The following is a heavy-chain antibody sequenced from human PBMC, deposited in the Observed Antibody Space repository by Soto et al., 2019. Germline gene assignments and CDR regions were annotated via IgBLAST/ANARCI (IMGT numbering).Heavy chain of an antibody. CDR2: INWNGGST. J-gene: IGHJ4*02. V-gene: IGHV3-20*04. CDR3: ARGRYYDFWSGYYGDDY. D-gene: IGHD3-3*01. Sequence: GSLRLSCAASGFTFGDYGMSWVRQAPGKGLEWVSGINWNGGSTGYADSVKGRFTISRDNAKNSLYLQMNSLRAEDTALYYCARGRYYDFWSGYYGDDYWGQGTLVTV. CDR1: GFTFGDYG.